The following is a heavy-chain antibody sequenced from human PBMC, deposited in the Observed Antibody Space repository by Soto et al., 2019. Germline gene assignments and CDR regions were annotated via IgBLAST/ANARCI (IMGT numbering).Heavy chain of an antibody. CDR2: ISGGGSGA. CDR3: AKDLWWYLH. Sequence: EVRLLESGGGLVQPGGSLRLSCAASGFTFSDYAMTWVRQAPGKGLEWVSGISGGGSGAYYADSVKGRFTISRANSKNTLFLQMDSLRAEDTAVYYCAKDLWWYLHWGQGTLVTVSS. D-gene: IGHD2-15*01. J-gene: IGHJ4*02. V-gene: IGHV3-23*01. CDR1: GFTFSDYA.